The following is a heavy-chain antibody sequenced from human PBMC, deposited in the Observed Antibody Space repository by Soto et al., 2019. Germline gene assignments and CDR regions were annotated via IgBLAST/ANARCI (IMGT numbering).Heavy chain of an antibody. V-gene: IGHV4-39*01. CDR1: GGSISSSSYY. D-gene: IGHD6-13*01. CDR3: ARLDKYSSSWFDY. J-gene: IGHJ4*02. CDR2: IYYSGST. Sequence: QLQLQESGPGLVKPSETLSLTCTVSGGSISSSSYYWGWIRQPPGKGLEWIGSIYYSGSTYYNPSRKSRVTISVDTSKNQFSLKLSSVTAADTAVYYCARLDKYSSSWFDYWGQGTLVTVSS.